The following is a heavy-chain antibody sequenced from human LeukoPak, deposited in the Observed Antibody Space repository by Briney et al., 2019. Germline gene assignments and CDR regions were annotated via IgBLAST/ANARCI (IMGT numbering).Heavy chain of an antibody. V-gene: IGHV3-49*04. J-gene: IGHJ4*02. CDR1: GFTFSSYS. Sequence: PGGSLRLSCAASGFTFSSYSMNWVRQAPGKGLEWVGFIRSKAYGGTTEYAASVKGRFTISRDDSKSIAYLQMTSLKTEDTAVYYCTREGDSSGYYLGADYWGQGTLVTVSS. CDR2: IRSKAYGGTT. D-gene: IGHD3-22*01. CDR3: TREGDSSGYYLGADY.